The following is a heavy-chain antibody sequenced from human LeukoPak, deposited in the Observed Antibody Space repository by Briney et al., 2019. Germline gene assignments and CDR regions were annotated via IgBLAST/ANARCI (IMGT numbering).Heavy chain of an antibody. CDR1: GGSISSSSYY. D-gene: IGHD4-17*01. Sequence: SETLSLTCTVSGGSISSSSYYWGWIRQPPGKGLEWIGSIYYSGSTNYNPSLKSRVTISVDTSKNQFSLKLSSVTAADTAVYYCARGKTVTPPPYFDYWGQGTLVTVSS. V-gene: IGHV4-39*07. J-gene: IGHJ4*02. CDR3: ARGKTVTPPPYFDY. CDR2: IYYSGST.